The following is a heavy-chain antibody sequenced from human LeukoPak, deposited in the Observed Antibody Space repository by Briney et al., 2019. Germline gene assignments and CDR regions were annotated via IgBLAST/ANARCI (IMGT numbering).Heavy chain of an antibody. CDR3: AKEPVRGVIPDALYNWFDP. V-gene: IGHV3-33*06. J-gene: IGHJ5*02. CDR2: IWYDGSNK. CDR1: GFTFSGYG. D-gene: IGHD3-10*01. Sequence: GGSLRVSCAASGFTFSGYGMHWVRQAPGKGLEWVAVIWYDGSNKYYADSVKGRFTISRDNSKNTLYLQMNSLRAEDTAVYYCAKEPVRGVIPDALYNWFDPWGQGTLVTVSS.